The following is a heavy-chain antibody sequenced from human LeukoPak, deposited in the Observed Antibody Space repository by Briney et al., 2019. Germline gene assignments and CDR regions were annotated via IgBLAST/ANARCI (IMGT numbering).Heavy chain of an antibody. J-gene: IGHJ5*02. CDR3: ARGYSSIGGWFAP. V-gene: IGHV4-4*02. CDR1: GGSISSSNW. D-gene: IGHD6-13*01. Sequence: SETLSLTCAVSGGSISSSNWWSWVRQPPGKGLEWIGEINHSGSTNYNPSLNSRVTISLDTSKNQFSLKLSSVTAADTAVFYFARGYSSIGGWFAPGGEEPRVTVP. CDR2: INHSGST.